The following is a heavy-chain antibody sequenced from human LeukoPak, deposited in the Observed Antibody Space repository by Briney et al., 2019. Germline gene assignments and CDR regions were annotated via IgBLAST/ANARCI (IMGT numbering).Heavy chain of an antibody. CDR2: IYDSGST. CDR3: ARNGGNSDFDY. CDR1: GASISSNNC. Sequence: SETLSLTCAVSGASISSNNCWTWVRQPPGEGLEWIGEIYDSGSTNYNPSLKSRVTISIDKSKKQFSLTLSSMTAADTAVYYCARNGGNSDFDYWGQGTLVTVSS. V-gene: IGHV4-4*02. J-gene: IGHJ4*02. D-gene: IGHD4-23*01.